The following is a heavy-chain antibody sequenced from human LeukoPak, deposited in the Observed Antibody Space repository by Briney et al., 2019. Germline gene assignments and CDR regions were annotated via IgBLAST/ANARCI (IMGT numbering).Heavy chain of an antibody. CDR3: ARESVTTSYYYYYMDV. V-gene: IGHV4-4*07. J-gene: IGHJ6*03. CDR1: GGSISSYY. Sequence: PSETLSLTCTVSGGSISSYYWSWIRQPAGKGLEWIGRIYTSGSTNYNPSLKSRVTMSVDTPKNQFSLKLSSVTAADTAVYYCARESVTTSYYYYYMDVWGKGTTATISS. CDR2: IYTSGST. D-gene: IGHD4-17*01.